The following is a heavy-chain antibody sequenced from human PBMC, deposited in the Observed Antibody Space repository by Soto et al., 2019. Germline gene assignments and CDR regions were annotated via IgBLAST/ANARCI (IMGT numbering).Heavy chain of an antibody. CDR1: GLTFSSYW. D-gene: IGHD2-2*02. J-gene: IGHJ6*02. Sequence: PGGSLRLSCAASGLTFSSYWMAWVRQTAGRGLEWVANIKGDGGEAYYMASVKGRFTISRDNARNSLYLQVNSLRAEDTAVYYCARGFCTSTSCYKVDVWGQGTTVTVSS. V-gene: IGHV3-7*03. CDR2: IKGDGGEA. CDR3: ARGFCTSTSCYKVDV.